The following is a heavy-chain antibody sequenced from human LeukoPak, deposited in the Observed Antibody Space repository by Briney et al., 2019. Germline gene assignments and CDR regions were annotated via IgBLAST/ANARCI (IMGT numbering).Heavy chain of an antibody. V-gene: IGHV4-39*07. Sequence: PSETLSLTCTVSGGSISSSSYYWGWIRQPPGKGLEWIGSIYYSGSTYYNPSLKSRVTISVDTSKNQFSLKLSSVTAADTAVYYCARGIAAAHDYYYMDVWGKGTTVTVSS. CDR1: GGSISSSSYY. CDR2: IYYSGST. J-gene: IGHJ6*03. D-gene: IGHD6-13*01. CDR3: ARGIAAAHDYYYMDV.